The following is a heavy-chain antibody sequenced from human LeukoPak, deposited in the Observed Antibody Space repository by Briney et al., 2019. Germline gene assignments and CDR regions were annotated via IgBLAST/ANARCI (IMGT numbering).Heavy chain of an antibody. CDR1: GYTFTSYG. CDR3: AKDQRTPDYYYYYMDV. D-gene: IGHD1-14*01. Sequence: ASVKVSCKASGYTFTSYGISWVRQAPGQGLEWMGWISAYNGNTNYAQKLQGRVTMTTGTSTSTAYMELRSLRSDDTAVYYCAKDQRTPDYYYYYMDVWGKGTTVTVSS. J-gene: IGHJ6*03. V-gene: IGHV1-18*01. CDR2: ISAYNGNT.